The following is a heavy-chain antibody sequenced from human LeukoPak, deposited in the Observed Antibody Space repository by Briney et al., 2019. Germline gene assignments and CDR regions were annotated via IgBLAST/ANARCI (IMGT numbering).Heavy chain of an antibody. J-gene: IGHJ6*03. D-gene: IGHD2-2*01. CDR3: AKGYCSSTSCYSPIYGDGDYYYYMDV. Sequence: GASVKVSCKASGYSFTTYDINWVRQATGQGIEWMGWTNPNSGNTACAQKFLGRVTISRNTSMNTAYMELSSLTSEDTAVYYCAKGYCSSTSCYSPIYGDGDYYYYMDVWGKGTTVTVSS. CDR2: TNPNSGNT. CDR1: GYSFTTYD. V-gene: IGHV1-8*01.